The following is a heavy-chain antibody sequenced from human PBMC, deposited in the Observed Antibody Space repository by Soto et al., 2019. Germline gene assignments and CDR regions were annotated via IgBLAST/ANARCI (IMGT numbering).Heavy chain of an antibody. D-gene: IGHD1-20*01. Sequence: QVVLVQSGAEVRKPGASVKVSCKASGYRFTDYYIHWVRQAPGQGPEWMGWVNPKRGDAVYAQKFQGWVTMTRVTATTTAYLEVNSLKSDDTAVYYCARDPGIPGRYWYFDLWGRGTLVTVSS. V-gene: IGHV1-2*04. J-gene: IGHJ2*01. CDR1: GYRFTDYY. CDR3: ARDPGIPGRYWYFDL. CDR2: VNPKRGDA.